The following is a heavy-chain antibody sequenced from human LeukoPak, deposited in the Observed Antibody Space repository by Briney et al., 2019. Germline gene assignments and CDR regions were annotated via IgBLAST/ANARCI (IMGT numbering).Heavy chain of an antibody. CDR1: GGSISSGGYY. J-gene: IGHJ4*02. CDR3: ARDHQSSPFDY. D-gene: IGHD6-13*01. V-gene: IGHV4-30-2*01. Sequence: SETLSLTCTVSGGSISSGGYYWSWIRQPPGKGLEWIGYIYHSGSTYYNPSLKSRVTISVDRSKNQFSLKLSSVTAADTAVYYCARDHQSSPFDYWGQGTLVTVSS. CDR2: IYHSGST.